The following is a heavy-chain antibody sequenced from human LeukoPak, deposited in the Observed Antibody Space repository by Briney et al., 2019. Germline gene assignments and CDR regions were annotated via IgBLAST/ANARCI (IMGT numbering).Heavy chain of an antibody. CDR3: ARHASREQPTFGAFDI. CDR2: IYYSGST. CDR1: GGSISSSSYY. Sequence: SETLSLTCTVSGGSISSSSYYWGWIRQPPGKGLEWIGSIYYSGSTYNNPSLKSRVTISVGTSKNQFSLKLSSVTAADTAVYYCARHASREQPTFGAFDIWGQGTMVTVSS. D-gene: IGHD1-14*01. V-gene: IGHV4-39*01. J-gene: IGHJ3*02.